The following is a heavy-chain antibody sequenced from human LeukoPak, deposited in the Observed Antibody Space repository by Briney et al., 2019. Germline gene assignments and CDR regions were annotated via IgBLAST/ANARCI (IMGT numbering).Heavy chain of an antibody. Sequence: GGSLTLSCVVSGFTFSYYGMLWLRQAPGKALECVAVISHDGSETYYGDSVKGRFTISRDNAKNSLYLQMNSLRAEDTAVYYCARDRPRYCSSTSCYFDYWGQGTLVTVSS. CDR2: ISHDGSET. CDR3: ARDRPRYCSSTSCYFDY. V-gene: IGHV3-30*03. J-gene: IGHJ4*02. D-gene: IGHD2-2*01. CDR1: GFTFSYYG.